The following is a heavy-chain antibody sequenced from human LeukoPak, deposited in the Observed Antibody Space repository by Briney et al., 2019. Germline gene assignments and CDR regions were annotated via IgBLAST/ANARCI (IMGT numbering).Heavy chain of an antibody. Sequence: ASVKVSCKASGGTFSSYAISWVRQAPGQGLEWMGGIIPIFGTANYAQKSQGRVTITAEESTNTAYMELSSLRSEDTAVYYCARGEIFGVVIIPNYFDYWGQGTLVTVSS. CDR3: ARGEIFGVVIIPNYFDY. D-gene: IGHD3-3*01. V-gene: IGHV1-69*13. J-gene: IGHJ4*02. CDR2: IIPIFGTA. CDR1: GGTFSSYA.